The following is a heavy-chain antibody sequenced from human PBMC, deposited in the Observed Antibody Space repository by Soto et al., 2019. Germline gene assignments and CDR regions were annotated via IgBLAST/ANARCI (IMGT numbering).Heavy chain of an antibody. CDR3: ARDYGTGSYGWGGRLDY. CDR2: INPSGGST. J-gene: IGHJ4*02. V-gene: IGHV1-46*01. D-gene: IGHD5-18*01. Sequence: GASVKVSCKASGYTFTSYYMHWVRQAPGQGLEWMGIINPSGGSTSYAQKFQGRVTMTRDTSTSTVYMELSSLRSEDTAVYYCARDYGTGSYGWGGRLDYRGQGTLVTVSS. CDR1: GYTFTSYY.